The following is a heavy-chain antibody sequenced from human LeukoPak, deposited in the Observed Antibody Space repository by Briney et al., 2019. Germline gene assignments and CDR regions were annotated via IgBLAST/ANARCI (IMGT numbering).Heavy chain of an antibody. Sequence: GGSLRLSCAASGFTFSSYEMNWVRQAPGKGLEWVSYISSSGSTIYYADSVKGRFTISRDNAKNSLYLQMNSLRAEDTAVYYCARDGAEYSYGVGYYFDYWGQGTLVTASS. CDR3: ARDGAEYSYGVGYYFDY. CDR1: GFTFSSYE. J-gene: IGHJ4*02. V-gene: IGHV3-48*03. D-gene: IGHD5-18*01. CDR2: ISSSGSTI.